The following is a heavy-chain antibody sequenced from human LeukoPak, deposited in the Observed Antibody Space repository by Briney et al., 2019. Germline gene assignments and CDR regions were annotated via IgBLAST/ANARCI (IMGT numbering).Heavy chain of an antibody. CDR2: IYYSGST. CDR1: LGSISRSSYF. J-gene: IGHJ6*03. CDR3: ASAYSSGWYAWYYYYMDV. Sequence: TLSLTCTVSLGSISRSSYFWGWIRQPPGKGLEWIGSIYYSGSTYYNPSLKSRVTISVDTSKNQFSLKRSSVSAADTPVYYCASAYSSGWYAWYYYYMDVWGKGTTVTISS. D-gene: IGHD6-19*01. V-gene: IGHV4-39*01.